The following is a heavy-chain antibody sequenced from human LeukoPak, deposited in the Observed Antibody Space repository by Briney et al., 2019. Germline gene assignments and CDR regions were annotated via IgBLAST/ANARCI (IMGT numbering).Heavy chain of an antibody. CDR1: GFTFSSYA. CDR3: ARAGGAAADTPYFDS. Sequence: PGGSLRLSCAASGFTFSSYAMHWVRKAPGKGLEWVAVISYDGSNKYYADSVKGRFTISRDNSKNTLFLQMNSLRAEDTAVYYCARAGGAAADTPYFDSWGQETLVTVSS. D-gene: IGHD6-13*01. CDR2: ISYDGSNK. V-gene: IGHV3-30-3*01. J-gene: IGHJ4*02.